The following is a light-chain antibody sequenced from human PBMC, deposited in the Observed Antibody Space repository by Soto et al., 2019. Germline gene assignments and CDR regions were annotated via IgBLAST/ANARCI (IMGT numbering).Light chain of an antibody. V-gene: IGKV3-20*01. CDR2: GAS. Sequence: EIVLTQSPATLSLSPGERATLSCRASHGVISRYVTWYQQKPGQSPRLLIYGASTRATDIPDRFSGSGSGKDFTLTIIRLEPEDFAVYYCQQGGISPYSFGQGTKLEIK. J-gene: IGKJ2*01. CDR1: HGVISRY. CDR3: QQGGISPYS.